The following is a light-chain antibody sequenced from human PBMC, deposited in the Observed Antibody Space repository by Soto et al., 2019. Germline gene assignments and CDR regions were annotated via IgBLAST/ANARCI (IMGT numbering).Light chain of an antibody. CDR3: TSYSSSSPVL. V-gene: IGLV2-14*01. CDR2: EVT. CDR1: SSDVGAYNY. Sequence: QSALTQPASVSGSLGQSITISCTGTSSDVGAYNYVSWYQQHPDKATKLLIFEVTNRPSGVSGRFSCYKSGITASRSISGLQPEDEAYYYCTSYSSSSPVLFGGGTKLTVL. J-gene: IGLJ2*01.